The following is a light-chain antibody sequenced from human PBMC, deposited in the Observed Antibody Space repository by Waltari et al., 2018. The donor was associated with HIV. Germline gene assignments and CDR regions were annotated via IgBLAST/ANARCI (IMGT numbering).Light chain of an antibody. V-gene: IGLV1-51*01. J-gene: IGLJ3*02. CDR1: SSNIGNNH. CDR3: GTWDSSLSAGV. CDR2: ENN. Sequence: QSVLTQPPSFSAAPGEKVTISCSGSSSNIGNNHISWYQHLPGTAPKLLIFENNKRPAGIPDRFSGSKYGTSATLVITGLQTGDEADYYCGTWDSSLSAGVVGGGTKLTVL.